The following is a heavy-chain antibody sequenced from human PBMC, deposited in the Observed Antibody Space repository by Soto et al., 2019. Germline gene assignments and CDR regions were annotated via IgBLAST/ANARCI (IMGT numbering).Heavy chain of an antibody. D-gene: IGHD1-26*01. CDR2: IYYSGST. V-gene: IGHV4-59*01. Sequence: PSETLSLTCTVSGGSISSYYWSWIRQPPGKGLEWIGYIYYSGSTNYNPSLKSRVTISVDTSKNQFSLKLSSVTAADTAVYYCARVIGRNWFDPWGQGTLVTVSS. CDR3: ARVIGRNWFDP. J-gene: IGHJ5*02. CDR1: GGSISSYY.